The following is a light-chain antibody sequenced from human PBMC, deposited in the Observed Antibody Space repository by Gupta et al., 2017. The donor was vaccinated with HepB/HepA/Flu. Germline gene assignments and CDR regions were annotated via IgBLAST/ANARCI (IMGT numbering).Light chain of an antibody. J-gene: IGKJ2*04. CDR3: QQYYSTPCS. V-gene: IGKV4-1*01. Sequence: IVMTQSPDSLAVSLGERATINCKPSQSVLFSSNNKNYVAWYQHKPGQPPKLLFYWASTRESGVPDRFSGSGSGTDFSLTISSLQAEDVAIYYCQQYYSTPCSFGQGTKLEIK. CDR2: WAS. CDR1: QSVLFSSNNKNY.